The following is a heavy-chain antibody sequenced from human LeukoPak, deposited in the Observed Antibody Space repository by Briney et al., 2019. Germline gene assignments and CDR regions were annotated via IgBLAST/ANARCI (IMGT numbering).Heavy chain of an antibody. Sequence: PSETLSLTCTVSGVSISSYYWSWIRQPPGKGLEWIGYIYYSESTNYNPSLKSRVTISVDTSKNQFSLKLSSVTAADTAVYYCARGGSGWYPLDYWGQGTLVTVSS. CDR2: IYYSEST. D-gene: IGHD6-19*01. V-gene: IGHV4-59*01. CDR3: ARGGSGWYPLDY. J-gene: IGHJ4*02. CDR1: GVSISSYY.